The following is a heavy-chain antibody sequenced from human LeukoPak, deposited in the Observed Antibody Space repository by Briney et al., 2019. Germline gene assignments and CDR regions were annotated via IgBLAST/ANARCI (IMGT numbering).Heavy chain of an antibody. CDR1: GGSISSSSYY. CDR2: IYYSGST. J-gene: IGHJ5*02. CDR3: ARDNSGGNYWLDP. V-gene: IGHV4-39*07. Sequence: PSETLSLTCTVSGGSISSSSYYWGWIRQPPGKGLEWIGSIYYSGSTYYNPSLKSRVTISVDTSKNQFSLKLSSVTAADTAVYYCARDNSGGNYWLDPWGQGTLVTVSS. D-gene: IGHD4-23*01.